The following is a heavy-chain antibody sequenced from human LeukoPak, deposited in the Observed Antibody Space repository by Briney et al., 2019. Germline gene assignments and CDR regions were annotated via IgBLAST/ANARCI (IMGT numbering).Heavy chain of an antibody. D-gene: IGHD6-13*01. J-gene: IGHJ4*02. CDR1: GFTFSSYS. V-gene: IGHV3-21*01. CDR3: AKVLYPSSSWPDFDY. Sequence: GGSLRLSCAASGFTFSSYSMNWVRQAPGKGLEWVSSISSSSSYIYYADSVKGRFTISRDNSKNTLYLQMNSLRAEDTAVYYCAKVLYPSSSWPDFDYWGQGTLVTVSS. CDR2: ISSSSSYI.